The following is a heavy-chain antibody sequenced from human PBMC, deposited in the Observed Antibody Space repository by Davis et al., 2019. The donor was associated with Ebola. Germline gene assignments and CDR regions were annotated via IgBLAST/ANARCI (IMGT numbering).Heavy chain of an antibody. CDR3: ARDAFYYYGSGRNRSYYGMDV. V-gene: IGHV4-59*12. D-gene: IGHD3-10*01. Sequence: PSETLSLTCTVSGGSISSYYWSWIRQPPGKGLEWIGYIYYSGSTNYNPSLKSRVTISVDTSKNQFPLKLSSVTAADTAVYYCARDAFYYYGSGRNRSYYGMDVWGQGTTVTVSS. CDR2: IYYSGST. CDR1: GGSISSYY. J-gene: IGHJ6*02.